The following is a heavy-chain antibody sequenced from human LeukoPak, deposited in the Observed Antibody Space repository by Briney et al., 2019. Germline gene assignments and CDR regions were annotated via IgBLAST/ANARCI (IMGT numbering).Heavy chain of an antibody. Sequence: GSLRLSCATSGFTFNRFGMHWVRQAPGKGLEWVAVIWYDGSNKYYADSVRGRLTISRDNSKNTLYLQMNSLRAEDTAVYYCARAGRADGDYHYFEYWGQGTLVTVSS. D-gene: IGHD4-17*01. CDR2: IWYDGSNK. CDR1: GFTFNRFG. J-gene: IGHJ4*02. CDR3: ARAGRADGDYHYFEY. V-gene: IGHV3-30*19.